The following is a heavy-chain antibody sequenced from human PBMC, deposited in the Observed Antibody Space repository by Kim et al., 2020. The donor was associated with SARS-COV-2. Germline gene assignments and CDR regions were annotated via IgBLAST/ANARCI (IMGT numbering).Heavy chain of an antibody. CDR1: GGSISSYY. D-gene: IGHD2-2*01. V-gene: IGHV4-59*01. Sequence: SETLSLTCTVSGGSISSYYWSWIRQPPGKGLEWIGYIYYSGSTNYNPSLKSRVTISVDTSKNQFSLKLSSVTAADTAVYYCAREIKVCSSTSCYNWFDP. J-gene: IGHJ5*02. CDR3: AREIKVCSSTSCYNWFDP. CDR2: IYYSGST.